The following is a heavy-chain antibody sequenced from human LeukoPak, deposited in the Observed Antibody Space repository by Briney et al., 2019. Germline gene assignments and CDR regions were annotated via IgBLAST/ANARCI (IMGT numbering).Heavy chain of an antibody. Sequence: SETLSLTCAVYGGSFSGYYWSWIRQPPGKGLEWIGEINHSGSTNYNPSLKSRVTISVDTSKNQFSLKLSSVTDADTAVYYCARRYYYDSSGYYPPLNYWGQGTLVTVSS. D-gene: IGHD3-22*01. J-gene: IGHJ4*02. CDR1: GGSFSGYY. CDR2: INHSGST. CDR3: ARRYYYDSSGYYPPLNY. V-gene: IGHV4-34*01.